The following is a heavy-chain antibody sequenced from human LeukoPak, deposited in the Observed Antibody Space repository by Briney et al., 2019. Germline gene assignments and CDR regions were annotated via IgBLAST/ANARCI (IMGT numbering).Heavy chain of an antibody. CDR1: GFIFSHHG. D-gene: IGHD6-13*01. CDR2: IRADAVTT. J-gene: IGHJ4*02. V-gene: IGHV3-23*01. CDR3: ALAAAASSFDY. Sequence: QPGGTLRLSCATSGFIFSHHGMNWVRQAPGKGLEWVSGIRADAVTTYYADSVKGCFIISRDNSKNTVYLQMNSLSAEDAAVYYCALAAAASSFDYWGQGTLLTVSS.